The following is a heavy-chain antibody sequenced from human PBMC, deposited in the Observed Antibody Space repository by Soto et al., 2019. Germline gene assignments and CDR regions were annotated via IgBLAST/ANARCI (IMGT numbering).Heavy chain of an antibody. D-gene: IGHD4-17*01. CDR3: ARELDYAAYPKGGGDYYYGMDV. J-gene: IGHJ6*02. CDR2: VYYSGST. Sequence: SDTLSLTCTVSGASISSSSFYWAWIHQPPGKGLEWIGCVYYSGSTFYNPSLKSRVTITMDTSKNQFSLKLTSVTAADTGVFYCARELDYAAYPKGGGDYYYGMDVWGRGTTVT. V-gene: IGHV4-39*02. CDR1: GASISSSSFY.